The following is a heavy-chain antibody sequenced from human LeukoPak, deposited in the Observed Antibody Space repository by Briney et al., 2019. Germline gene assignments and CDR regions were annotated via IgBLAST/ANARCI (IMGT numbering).Heavy chain of an antibody. CDR2: ISGYNGST. CDR3: ARSCGYSYGCDFDY. Sequence: ASVKVSCKASGYIFTNFGISWVRQARGQGLEWMGWISGYNGSTKYVQKFQGRVTMTTDTSTSTAYMELRSLRSDDTAVYYCARSCGYSYGCDFDYWGQGTLVTVSS. V-gene: IGHV1-18*01. J-gene: IGHJ4*02. D-gene: IGHD5-18*01. CDR1: GYIFTNFG.